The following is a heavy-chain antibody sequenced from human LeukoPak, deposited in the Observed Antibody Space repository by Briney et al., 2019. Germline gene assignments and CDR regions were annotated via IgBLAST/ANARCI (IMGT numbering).Heavy chain of an antibody. V-gene: IGHV3-7*05. D-gene: IGHD6-13*01. J-gene: IGHJ5*02. CDR3: ARVVAAGTNRFDP. Sequence: PGGSLRLSCAASGFNLSTYSMNWVRQAPGKGLEWVANINRDGSEKYYVDSVKGRFTISRDNAKNSLYLQMNSLRAEDTAVYFCARVVAAGTNRFDPWGQGTLVTVSS. CDR2: INRDGSEK. CDR1: GFNLSTYS.